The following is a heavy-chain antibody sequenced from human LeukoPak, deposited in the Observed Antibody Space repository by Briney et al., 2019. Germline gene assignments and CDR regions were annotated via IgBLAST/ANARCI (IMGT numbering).Heavy chain of an antibody. CDR3: AREPFGSGSVYFDY. CDR1: GGSISSGGYY. J-gene: IGHJ4*02. CDR2: IYHGGST. Sequence: PSETLSLTCTVSGGSISSGGYYWSWIRQPPGKGLEWIGYIYHGGSTYYNPSLKSRVSISLDTSKNQFSLRLSSVTAADTAVYYCAREPFGSGSVYFDYWGQGTLVTISS. D-gene: IGHD3-10*01. V-gene: IGHV4-30-2*01.